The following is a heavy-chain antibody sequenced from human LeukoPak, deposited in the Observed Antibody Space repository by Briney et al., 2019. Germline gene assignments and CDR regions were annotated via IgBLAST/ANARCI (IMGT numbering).Heavy chain of an antibody. V-gene: IGHV3-15*01. D-gene: IGHD3-3*01. CDR2: IKSKTDGGTT. Sequence: PGGSLRLSCAASGFTFSNAWMSWVRQAPGKGLEWVGRIKSKTDGGTTDYAAPVKGRFTISRDDSKNTLYLQMNSLKTEDTAVYYCTTDSGLYGGFLEWSPDAFDIWGQGTMVTVSS. J-gene: IGHJ3*02. CDR3: TTDSGLYGGFLEWSPDAFDI. CDR1: GFTFSNAW.